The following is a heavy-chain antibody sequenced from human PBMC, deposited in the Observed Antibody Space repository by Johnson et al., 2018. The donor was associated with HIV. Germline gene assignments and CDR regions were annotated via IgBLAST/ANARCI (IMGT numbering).Heavy chain of an antibody. D-gene: IGHD1-26*01. CDR1: GFSLSDYY. Sequence: QVQLVESGGGLVKPGASLRLSCAASGFSLSDYYMSWIRQAPGKGLEWVSYVSGSSSGIYYADPVKGRFTISRDNAKNSLYLQMDSLRAEDTAVYYCARVYSGSFRPTKGNDVLDMWGQGTMVTVSS. CDR3: ARVYSGSFRPTKGNDVLDM. V-gene: IGHV3-11*04. CDR2: VSGSSSGI. J-gene: IGHJ3*02.